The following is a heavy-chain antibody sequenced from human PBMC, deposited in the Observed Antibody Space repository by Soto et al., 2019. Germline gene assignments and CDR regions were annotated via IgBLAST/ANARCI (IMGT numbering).Heavy chain of an antibody. CDR3: ARGRRGYSYVYYFDY. CDR2: INPNSGGT. V-gene: IGHV1-2*04. CDR1: GYTFTGYY. J-gene: IGHJ4*02. D-gene: IGHD5-18*01. Sequence: ASVKVSCKASGYTFTGYYMHWVRQAPGQGLEWMGWINPNSGGTNYAQKFLGWVTMTRDTSISTAYMELSRLRSDDTAVYYCARGRRGYSYVYYFDYWGQGTLVTVSS.